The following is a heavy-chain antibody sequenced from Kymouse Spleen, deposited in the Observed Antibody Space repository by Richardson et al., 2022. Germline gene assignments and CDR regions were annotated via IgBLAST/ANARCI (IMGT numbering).Heavy chain of an antibody. D-gene: IGHD6-13*01. V-gene: IGHV4-34*01. CDR2: INHSGST. J-gene: IGHJ4*02. CDR1: GGSFSGYY. Sequence: QVQLQQWGAGLLKPSETLSLTCAVYGGSFSGYYWSWIRQPPGKGLEWIGEINHSGSTNYNPSLKSRVTISVDTSKNQFSLKLSSVTAADTAVYYCARGRIAAAGHYFDYWGQGTLVTVSS. CDR3: ARGRIAAAGHYFDY.